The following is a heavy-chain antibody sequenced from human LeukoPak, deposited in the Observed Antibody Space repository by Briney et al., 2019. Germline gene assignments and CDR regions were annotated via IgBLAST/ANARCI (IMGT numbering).Heavy chain of an antibody. V-gene: IGHV3-9*01. CDR1: GFTFDDYA. J-gene: IGHJ4*02. Sequence: GGSLRLSCAASGFTFDDYAMHWVRQAPGKALEWVSGISWNSAGIGYADSVKGRFTISRDNSKNTLYLQMNSLRAGDTAVYYCAKGRGPAAVAPDYWGQGTLVTVSS. D-gene: IGHD2-2*01. CDR2: ISWNSAGI. CDR3: AKGRGPAAVAPDY.